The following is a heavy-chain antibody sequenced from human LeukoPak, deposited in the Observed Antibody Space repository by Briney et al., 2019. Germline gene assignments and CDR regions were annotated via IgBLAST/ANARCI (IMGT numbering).Heavy chain of an antibody. V-gene: IGHV3-9*01. Sequence: GRSLRLSCAASGFTFDDYAMHWVRQAPGKGLEWVSGISWNSGSIGYADSVKGRFTISRDNAKNSLYLQMNSLRGDDTALYYCAKDAYSRGDYWGQGTLVTVSS. J-gene: IGHJ4*02. CDR3: AKDAYSRGDY. D-gene: IGHD2-21*01. CDR1: GFTFDDYA. CDR2: ISWNSGSI.